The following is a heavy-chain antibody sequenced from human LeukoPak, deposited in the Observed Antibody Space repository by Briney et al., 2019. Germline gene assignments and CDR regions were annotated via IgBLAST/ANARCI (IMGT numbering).Heavy chain of an antibody. CDR2: ISGSGGST. J-gene: IGHJ4*02. D-gene: IGHD6-19*01. Sequence: SGGSLRLSCAASGFTFSSYAMSWVRQAPGKGLEWVSAISGSGGSTHYADSVKGRFTISRDNSKNTLYLQVNSLRAEDTAVYYCANPADSSGWSQFDYWGQGTPVTVSS. CDR3: ANPADSSGWSQFDY. V-gene: IGHV3-23*01. CDR1: GFTFSSYA.